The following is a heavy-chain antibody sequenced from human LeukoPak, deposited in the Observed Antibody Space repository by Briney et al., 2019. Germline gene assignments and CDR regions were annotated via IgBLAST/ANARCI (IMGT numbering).Heavy chain of an antibody. CDR1: GYTFTGYD. Sequence: ASVRVSCKGSGYTFTGYDINWVRLATGQGLEWMGWMNPNTGDTGYAQKFQGRVTMTRNSSIDTAYMELSGLRSEDTAVYYCTRGSLSGSSRDYWGQGTLLTVSS. CDR3: TRGSLSGSSRDY. D-gene: IGHD1-26*01. J-gene: IGHJ4*02. CDR2: MNPNTGDT. V-gene: IGHV1-8*01.